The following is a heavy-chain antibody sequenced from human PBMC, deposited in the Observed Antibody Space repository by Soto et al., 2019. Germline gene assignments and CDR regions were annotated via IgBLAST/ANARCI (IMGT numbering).Heavy chain of an antibody. CDR2: IYHSGST. J-gene: IGHJ4*02. CDR3: ARDEYYYDSSEDGY. CDR1: GYSISSGYY. D-gene: IGHD3-22*01. V-gene: IGHV4-38-2*02. Sequence: SETLSLTCAVSGYSISSGYYWGWIRQPPGKGLEWIGSIYHSGSTYYNPSLKSRVAISVDTSKNQFSLKLSSVTAADTAVYYCARDEYYYDSSEDGYWGQGTLVTVSS.